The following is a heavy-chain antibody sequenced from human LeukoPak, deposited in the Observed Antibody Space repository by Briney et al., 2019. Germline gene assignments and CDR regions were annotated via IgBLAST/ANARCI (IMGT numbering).Heavy chain of an antibody. V-gene: IGHV4-39*01. CDR2: IYYSGST. Sequence: PSETLSLXCTVSGGSISSNSYYWGWNRQPPGKGLEWIATIYYSGSTYYNPSLKSRVTISVDTSKNQFSLKVRSVTAADTAVYYCARHPTRGYYDSRMDRVDYWGQGTLVTVSS. J-gene: IGHJ4*02. CDR3: ARHPTRGYYDSRMDRVDY. D-gene: IGHD3-22*01. CDR1: GGSISSNSYY.